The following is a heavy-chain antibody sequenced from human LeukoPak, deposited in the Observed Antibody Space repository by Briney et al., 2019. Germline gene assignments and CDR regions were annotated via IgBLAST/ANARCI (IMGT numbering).Heavy chain of an antibody. CDR3: ARQFRDSSGYYSYYFDY. CDR1: GYSFTTYW. CDR2: IYPGASDT. V-gene: IGHV5-51*01. D-gene: IGHD3-22*01. Sequence: GESLKISCKGSGYSFTTYWSGWVRQMPGRGLEWMGVIYPGASDTRYRPTFQGQVTISADKSISTAYLQWSSLKASDTAMYYCARQFRDSSGYYSYYFDYWGQGTLVTVSS. J-gene: IGHJ4*02.